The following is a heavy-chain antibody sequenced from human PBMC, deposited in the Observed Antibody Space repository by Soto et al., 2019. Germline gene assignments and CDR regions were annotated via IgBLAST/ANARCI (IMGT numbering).Heavy chain of an antibody. J-gene: IGHJ6*02. D-gene: IGHD3-10*01. Sequence: PSEALSVTCAIDGGSFIGYYWCWIRQPPGKGLEWIGEINHSGSTNYNPSLKSRVTISVDTSKNQFSLKLSSVTAADTAVYYCARVSGIYYYGMDVWGQGTTVT. V-gene: IGHV4-34*01. CDR2: INHSGST. CDR1: GGSFIGYY. CDR3: ARVSGIYYYGMDV.